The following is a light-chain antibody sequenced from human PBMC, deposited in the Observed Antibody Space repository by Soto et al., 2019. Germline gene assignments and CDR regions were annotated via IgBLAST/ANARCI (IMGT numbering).Light chain of an antibody. Sequence: QSVLTQPPSVSGAPGQRVTISCTGRSSNIGSTYDVQWYQQLPGTAPKLLIHGNTDRPSGVPDRFSGSKSGTSASLAITGLQADDEADYYCQSYDDSLSVHYVFGTGTKLTFL. CDR2: GNT. CDR1: SSNIGSTYD. CDR3: QSYDDSLSVHYV. V-gene: IGLV1-40*01. J-gene: IGLJ1*01.